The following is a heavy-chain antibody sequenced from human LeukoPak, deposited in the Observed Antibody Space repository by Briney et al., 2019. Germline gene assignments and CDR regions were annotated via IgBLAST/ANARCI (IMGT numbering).Heavy chain of an antibody. J-gene: IGHJ4*02. V-gene: IGHV3-30*02. D-gene: IGHD2-21*01. Sequence: GGSLRLSCAASGFTFSSYGMHWVRQAPGKGLEWVAFIRYDGSNKYYADSVKGRFTISRDNSKNTLYLQMNSLRAEDTAVYYCAKAAYCGGDRPQFDYWGQGTLVTVSS. CDR2: IRYDGSNK. CDR1: GFTFSSYG. CDR3: AKAAYCGGDRPQFDY.